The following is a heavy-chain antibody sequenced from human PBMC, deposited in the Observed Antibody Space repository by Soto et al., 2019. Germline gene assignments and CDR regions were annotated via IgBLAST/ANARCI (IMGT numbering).Heavy chain of an antibody. CDR2: IDPSDSYT. J-gene: IGHJ6*02. CDR1: GYMFTNYW. V-gene: IGHV5-10-1*01. CDR3: GMDV. Sequence: KSSGESLKISCQGSGYMFTNYWINWVRQVSGGGLEWLGRIDPSDSYTKYNPSFQGHVTISADKSTSTAYLQWSSLRASDTAVYYYGMDVWGQGTTVTVSS.